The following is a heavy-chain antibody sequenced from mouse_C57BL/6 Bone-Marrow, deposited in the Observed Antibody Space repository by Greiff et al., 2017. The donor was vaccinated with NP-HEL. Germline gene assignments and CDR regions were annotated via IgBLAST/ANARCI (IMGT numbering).Heavy chain of an antibody. CDR2: IYPRSGNT. J-gene: IGHJ3*01. CDR1: GYTFTSYG. Sequence: VKLMESGAELARPGASVKLSCKASGYTFTSYGISWVKQRTGQGLEWIGEIYPRSGNTYYNEKFKGKATLTADKSSSTAYMELRSLTSEDSAVYFCARYWLGFAYWGQGTLVTVSA. CDR3: ARYWLGFAY. D-gene: IGHD2-2*01. V-gene: IGHV1-81*01.